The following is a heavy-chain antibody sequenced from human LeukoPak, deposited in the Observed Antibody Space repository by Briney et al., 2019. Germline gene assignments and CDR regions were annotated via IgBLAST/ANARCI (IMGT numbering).Heavy chain of an antibody. D-gene: IGHD1-7*01. CDR2: ISGSGGST. V-gene: IGHV3-23*01. J-gene: IGHJ6*03. CDR1: GFTFISYA. CDR3: ASQIGTTGYYYYYMDV. Sequence: PGGSLRLSCAASGFTFISYAMSWVRQAPGQGLEWVSAISGSGGSTYYADSVKGRFTISRDNSKNTLYLQMNSLRAEDTAVYYCASQIGTTGYYYYYMDVWGKGTTVTVSS.